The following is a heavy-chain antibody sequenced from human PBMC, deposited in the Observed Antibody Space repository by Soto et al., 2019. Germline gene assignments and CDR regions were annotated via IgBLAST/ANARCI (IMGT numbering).Heavy chain of an antibody. J-gene: IGHJ4*02. V-gene: IGHV3-33*01. CDR3: AIYHILTCPDY. CDR1: GFTFSSYG. CDR2: IWYDGSNK. D-gene: IGHD3-9*01. Sequence: GGSLRLSCAASGFTFSSYGMHWVRQAPGKGLEWVAVIWYDGSNKYYADSVKGRFTISRDNSKNTLYLQMNSLRAEDTAVYYFAIYHILTCPDYWGQGTLVTGFS.